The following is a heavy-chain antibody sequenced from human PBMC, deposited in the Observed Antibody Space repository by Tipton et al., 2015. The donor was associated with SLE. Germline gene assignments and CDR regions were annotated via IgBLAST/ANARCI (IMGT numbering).Heavy chain of an antibody. Sequence: TLSLTCTVSGGSISSSSYYWGWIRQPPGKGLEWIGSVYYSGSTYYNPSLKSRVTISLDTSKNQFSLKLSSVTAADTALYFCARHLGAARSPWYYFYGMDVWGQGTTVTVSS. D-gene: IGHD6-6*01. CDR1: GGSISSSSYY. CDR2: VYYSGST. V-gene: IGHV4-39*01. CDR3: ARHLGAARSPWYYFYGMDV. J-gene: IGHJ6*02.